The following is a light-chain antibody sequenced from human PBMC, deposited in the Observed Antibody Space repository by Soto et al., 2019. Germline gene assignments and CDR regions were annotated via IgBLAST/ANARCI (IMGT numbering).Light chain of an antibody. CDR2: AAS. CDR3: KQSDIAPYT. Sequence: DIQMTQSPSSLSASVGDRVTITCRASQSIYSSLNWYHQKPGKAPKLLIYAASNLQSGVPSGFSGSESGTDFTLTISSLRPEDFETNYCKQSDIAPYTFGQGTKLEI. CDR1: QSIYSS. V-gene: IGKV1-39*01. J-gene: IGKJ2*01.